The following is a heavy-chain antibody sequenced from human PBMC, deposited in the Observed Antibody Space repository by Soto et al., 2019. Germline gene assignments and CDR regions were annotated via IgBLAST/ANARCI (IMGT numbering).Heavy chain of an antibody. V-gene: IGHV4-30-4*01. CDR2: IYYSGST. CDR3: ARDQFKQSIVPWFDP. Sequence: SLTCTVSGGSISSGDYYWSWIRQPPGKGLEWIGYIYYSGSTYYNPSLKSRVTISVDTSKNQFFLKLSSVTAADTAVYYCARDQFKQSIVPWFDPWGQGTLVTVSS. J-gene: IGHJ5*02. CDR1: GGSISSGDYY. D-gene: IGHD6-6*01.